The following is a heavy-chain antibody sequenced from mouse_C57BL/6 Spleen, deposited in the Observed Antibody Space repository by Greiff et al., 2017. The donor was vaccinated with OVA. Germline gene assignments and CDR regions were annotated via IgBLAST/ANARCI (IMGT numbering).Heavy chain of an antibody. Sequence: VQLQQSGAELVRPGTSVKMSCKASGYTFTNYWIGWAKQRPGHGLEWIGDIYPGGGYTNYNEKFKGKATLTADKSSSTAYMQFSSLTSEDSAIYYCARGGSSPEDYYAMDYWGQGTSVTVSS. D-gene: IGHD1-1*02. CDR1: GYTFTNYW. V-gene: IGHV1-63*01. J-gene: IGHJ4*01. CDR2: IYPGGGYT. CDR3: ARGGSSPEDYYAMDY.